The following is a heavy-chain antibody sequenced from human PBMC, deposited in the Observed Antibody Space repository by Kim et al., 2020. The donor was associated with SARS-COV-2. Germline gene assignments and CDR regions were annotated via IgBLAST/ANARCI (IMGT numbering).Heavy chain of an antibody. J-gene: IGHJ1*01. Sequence: SETLSLTCTVSGDSMNSPNYYWAWIRQPPGKELEWIGAVYYSGSSYYNPSIGSRVTMSVDTSENHFPLRVKSVTAADTAVYSCASQEYGIPAAPDIWGQG. D-gene: IGHD2-2*01. CDR2: VYYSGSS. CDR1: GDSMNSPNYY. V-gene: IGHV4-39*02. CDR3: ASQEYGIPAAPDI.